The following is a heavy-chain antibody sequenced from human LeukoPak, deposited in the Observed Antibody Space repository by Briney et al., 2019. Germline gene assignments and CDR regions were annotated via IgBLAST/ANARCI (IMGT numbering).Heavy chain of an antibody. J-gene: IGHJ5*02. CDR2: ISYSGST. CDR3: ARDYGDYFRWFDP. Sequence: SRTLSLTCTVSGDSISSGGYHWTWIRQHPGKGLERIGYISYSGSTYYNPSLKSRVNISMDTSKNQFSLSLTSVTAADTAVYYCARDYGDYFRWFDPWGQGTLVTVSS. V-gene: IGHV4-31*03. D-gene: IGHD4-17*01. CDR1: GDSISSGGYH.